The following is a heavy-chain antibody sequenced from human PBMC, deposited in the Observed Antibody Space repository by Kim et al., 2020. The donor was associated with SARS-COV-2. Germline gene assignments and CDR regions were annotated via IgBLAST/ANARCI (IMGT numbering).Heavy chain of an antibody. J-gene: IGHJ2*01. Sequence: ETLSLTCTVSGDSINSDTSYWGWIRQPPGKGLEWIGSIFYSGSAYHNPSLEGRITLSVDTSKSQFSLKLRSVTATDTAVYFCARHSSYWDFDLWGRGTQVTVSS. V-gene: IGHV4-39*01. CDR1: GDSINSDTSY. CDR2: IFYSGSA. CDR3: ARHSSYWDFDL.